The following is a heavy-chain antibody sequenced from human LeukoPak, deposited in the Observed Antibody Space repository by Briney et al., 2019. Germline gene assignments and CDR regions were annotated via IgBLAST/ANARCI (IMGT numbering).Heavy chain of an antibody. V-gene: IGHV3-21*01. D-gene: IGHD1-20*01. J-gene: IGHJ4*02. CDR2: ISSSSDYI. Sequence: GGSLRLSCAASGFTFSSFTMNWVRQAPGKGLEWVSSISSSSDYIYYADSVKGRFTIFRDNAKNSLYLQMNSLRAEDTAVYYCARDSYNWNDGGADYWGQGTLVTVSS. CDR1: GFTFSSFT. CDR3: ARDSYNWNDGGADY.